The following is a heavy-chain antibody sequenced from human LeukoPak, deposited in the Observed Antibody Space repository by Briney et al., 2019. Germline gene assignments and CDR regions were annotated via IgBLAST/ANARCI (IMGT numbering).Heavy chain of an antibody. CDR3: ARLNPRYCSSTSCRRDYYYGMDV. J-gene: IGHJ6*02. D-gene: IGHD2-2*01. V-gene: IGHV4-59*01. Sequence: PSETLSLTCTVSGGSISSDYWSWIRQPPRKGLEWVGHIYYSGSTNYNPSLKSRGTISVETSKNQFSLKLSSVTAADTAVYYCARLNPRYCSSTSCRRDYYYGMDVWGQGTTVTVSS. CDR1: GGSISSDY. CDR2: IYYSGST.